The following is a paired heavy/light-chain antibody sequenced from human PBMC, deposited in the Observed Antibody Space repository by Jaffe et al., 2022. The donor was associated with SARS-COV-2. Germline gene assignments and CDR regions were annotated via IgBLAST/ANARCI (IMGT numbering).Heavy chain of an antibody. CDR1: GFTLSDAW. Sequence: EVQLVESGGGLVKPGGSLRLSCAASGFTLSDAWMSWVRQAPGKGLEWVGLIKSKTDGGTPDYAAPVKSRFTISRDDSKNTLYLQMNSLRTEDTAVYYCATGYLHDSGSCWGQGTLVTVSS. D-gene: IGHD3-10*01. J-gene: IGHJ4*02. CDR2: IKSKTDGGTP. V-gene: IGHV3-15*01. CDR3: ATGYLHDSGSC.
Light chain of an antibody. CDR2: WAS. CDR1: QSVLYSSNNKNY. J-gene: IGKJ4*01. CDR3: QQYYSTPIT. Sequence: DIVMTQSPDSLAVSLGERATINCKSSQSVLYSSNNKNYLAWYQQKPGQPPKVLIYWASTRESGVPDRFSGSGSGTDFTLTISSLQAEDVAVYYCQQYYSTPITFGGGTKVEIK. V-gene: IGKV4-1*01.